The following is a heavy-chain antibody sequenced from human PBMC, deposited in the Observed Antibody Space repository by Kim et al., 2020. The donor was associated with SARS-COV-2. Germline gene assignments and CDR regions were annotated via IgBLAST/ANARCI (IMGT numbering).Heavy chain of an antibody. Sequence: GGSLRLSCAASGFTFSSYSMNWVRQAPGKGLEWVSSISSSSSYIYYADSVKGRFTISRDNAKNSLYLQMNSLRAEDTAVYYCARDRGGRFGESIIAYYYYGMDVWGQGTTVTVSS. J-gene: IGHJ6*02. V-gene: IGHV3-21*01. CDR1: GFTFSSYS. CDR2: ISSSSSYI. D-gene: IGHD3-10*01. CDR3: ARDRGGRFGESIIAYYYYGMDV.